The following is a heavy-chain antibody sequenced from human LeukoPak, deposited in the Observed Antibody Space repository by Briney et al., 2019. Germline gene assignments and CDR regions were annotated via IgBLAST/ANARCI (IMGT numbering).Heavy chain of an antibody. CDR3: ARAHDYGDYGDFDY. CDR2: IIPIFGTA. CDR1: GGTFSSYA. D-gene: IGHD4-17*01. V-gene: IGHV1-69*05. Sequence: GASVKVSCKASGGTFSSYAISWVRQAPGQGLEWMGGIIPIFGTANYAQKFQGRVTMTTDTSTSTAYMELRSLRSDDTAVYYCARAHDYGDYGDFDYWGQGTLVTVSS. J-gene: IGHJ4*02.